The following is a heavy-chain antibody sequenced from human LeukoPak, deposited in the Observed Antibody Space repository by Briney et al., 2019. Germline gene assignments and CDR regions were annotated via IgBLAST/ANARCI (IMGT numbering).Heavy chain of an antibody. J-gene: IGHJ3*02. V-gene: IGHV3-23*01. CDR3: ATWARGASLTDCAFDI. D-gene: IGHD1-26*01. CDR2: ISPRGGGT. Sequence: GGTLRLSCAASGFTFSNHGMNWVRQAPGKGLEWLSGISPRGGGTYYADSVKGRFTISRDDSKNTLSLQMNSLRVEDTAVYYCATWARGASLTDCAFDIWGQGTMVTVSS. CDR1: GFTFSNHG.